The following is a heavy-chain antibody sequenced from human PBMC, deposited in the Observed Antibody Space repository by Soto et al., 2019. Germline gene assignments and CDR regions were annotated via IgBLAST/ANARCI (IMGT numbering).Heavy chain of an antibody. CDR2: IYSSGST. J-gene: IGHJ4*02. V-gene: IGHV4-59*01. CDR1: GGSISNYY. CDR3: ARNPKAHVDFDV. Sequence: SETLSLTCTVSGGSISNYYWSWIRQPPGKRLEWIAHIYSSGSTHYNPSLKSRVTIALGPSENQLSLSLTSVTAEDKAVYYCARNPKAHVDFDVWGPGTLVTVSS.